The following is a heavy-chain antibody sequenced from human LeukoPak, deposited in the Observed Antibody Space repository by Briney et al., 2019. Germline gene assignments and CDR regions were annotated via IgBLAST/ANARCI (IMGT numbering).Heavy chain of an antibody. Sequence: TGGSLRLSCAASGFTFSSYSMNWVRQAPRKGLEWVSYISSSSSTIYYADSVKGRFTISRDNAKNSLYLQMNSLRAEDTAVYYCARVYVRGDLDYWGQGTLVTVSS. CDR2: ISSSSSTI. CDR3: ARVYVRGDLDY. V-gene: IGHV3-48*04. J-gene: IGHJ4*02. CDR1: GFTFSSYS. D-gene: IGHD4-17*01.